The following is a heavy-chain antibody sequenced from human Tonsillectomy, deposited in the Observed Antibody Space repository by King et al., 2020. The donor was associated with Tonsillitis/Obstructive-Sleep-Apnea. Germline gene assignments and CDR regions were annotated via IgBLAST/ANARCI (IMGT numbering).Heavy chain of an antibody. CDR3: ARGACGGDCHTYYYYYYMDV. CDR1: GGSFSGYY. CDR2: INHSGST. J-gene: IGHJ6*03. V-gene: IGHV4-34*01. Sequence: PLQEWGAGLLKPSETLSLTCAVYGGSFSGYYWSWIRQPPGKGLEWIGEINHSGSTNYNPSLKSRVTISVDTSKNQFSLKLSSVTAADTAVYYCARGACGGDCHTYYYYYYMDVWGKGTTVTVSS. D-gene: IGHD2-21*01.